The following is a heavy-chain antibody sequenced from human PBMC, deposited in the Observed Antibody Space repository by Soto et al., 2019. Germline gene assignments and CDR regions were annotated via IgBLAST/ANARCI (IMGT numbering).Heavy chain of an antibody. V-gene: IGHV3-30-3*01. CDR2: ISYDGSNK. CDR3: ARDDSSGYYHDAFDI. J-gene: IGHJ3*02. Sequence: SGGSLRLSCAASGFTFSSYAMHWVRQAPGKGLEWVAVISYDGSNKYYADSVKGRFTISRDNSKNTLYLQMNSLRAEDTAVYYCARDDSSGYYHDAFDIWGQGTMVTVSS. D-gene: IGHD3-22*01. CDR1: GFTFSSYA.